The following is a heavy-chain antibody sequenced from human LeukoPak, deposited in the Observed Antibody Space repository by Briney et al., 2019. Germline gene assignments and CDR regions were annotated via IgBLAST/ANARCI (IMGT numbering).Heavy chain of an antibody. CDR1: GFSFSRYW. Sequence: GGSLRLSCVASGFSFSRYWMSWVRQGPGKGLEWVANINQDGSEKYYVDSVKGRFTISRDNSKNSFYLQMSSLRAEDTAVYYCATDPRPDSGNFLGFDYWGQGTLVTVSS. J-gene: IGHJ4*02. D-gene: IGHD4-23*01. V-gene: IGHV3-7*01. CDR3: ATDPRPDSGNFLGFDY. CDR2: INQDGSEK.